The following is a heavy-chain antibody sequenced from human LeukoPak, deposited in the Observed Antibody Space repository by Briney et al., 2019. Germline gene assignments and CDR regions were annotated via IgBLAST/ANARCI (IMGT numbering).Heavy chain of an antibody. CDR2: IYYSGST. D-gene: IGHD2-15*01. V-gene: IGHV4-39*01. CDR1: GGSISSSSYY. J-gene: IGHJ4*02. CDR3: ASSPVGAADY. Sequence: SETLSLTCTVSGGSISSSSYYWGWIRQPPGKGLEWIGSIYYSGSTYYNPSLKSRVTISVDTSKNQFSLELSSVTAADTAVYYCASSPVGAADYWGQGTLVTVSS.